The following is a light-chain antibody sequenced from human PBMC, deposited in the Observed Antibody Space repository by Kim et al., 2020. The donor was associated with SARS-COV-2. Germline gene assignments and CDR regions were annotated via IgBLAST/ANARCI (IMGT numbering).Light chain of an antibody. CDR2: DVS. Sequence: ATVGDRIIITGRASYCLNNWLVLYQQKPGEAPKLLVYDVSNLESGVPSRFSGSGSGTEFTLTISRLQPDDFGTYYCQQYYSFPLTFGPGTKVDIK. CDR1: YCLNNW. V-gene: IGKV1-5*01. J-gene: IGKJ3*01. CDR3: QQYYSFPLT.